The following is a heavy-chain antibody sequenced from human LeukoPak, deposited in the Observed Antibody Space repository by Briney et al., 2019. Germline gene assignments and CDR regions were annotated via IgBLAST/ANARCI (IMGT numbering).Heavy chain of an antibody. CDR3: ATRFGQTYYDFWSGYSLFDY. Sequence: ASVKVSCKVSGYTLTELSMHWVRQAPGKGLEWMGGFDPEDGETIYAQKFQGRVTMTEDTSTDTAYMELSSLRSEDTAVYYCATRFGQTYYDFWSGYSLFDYWGQGTLVTVSS. J-gene: IGHJ4*02. D-gene: IGHD3-3*01. CDR2: FDPEDGET. CDR1: GYTLTELS. V-gene: IGHV1-24*01.